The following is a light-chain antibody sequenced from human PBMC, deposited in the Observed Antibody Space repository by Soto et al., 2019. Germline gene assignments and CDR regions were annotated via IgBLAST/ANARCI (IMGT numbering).Light chain of an antibody. V-gene: IGKV1-5*03. Sequence: DIQMTQSPSTLSASAGDRVTITCRASQSINIYLAWYQQKPGKAPKVLIYEASTLQSGVPSRFSGSGSGTEFTLTISSLQPDDFATYYCQLYYTYPWTFGQGTKVEIK. CDR2: EAS. CDR1: QSINIY. CDR3: QLYYTYPWT. J-gene: IGKJ1*01.